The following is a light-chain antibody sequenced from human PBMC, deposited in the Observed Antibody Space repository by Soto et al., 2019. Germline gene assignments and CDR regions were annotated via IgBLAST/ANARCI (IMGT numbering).Light chain of an antibody. CDR1: SSDVGGHSY. V-gene: IGLV2-11*01. CDR2: DFT. J-gene: IGLJ2*01. CDR3: CSYAGSYVV. Sequence: QSALTQPRSVSGSPGQSVAISCTGTSSDVGGHSYVSWYQHHPGKAPKLIIYDFTKRPSGVPDRLSGSKSGNTASLTISGLQAEDEGDYYCCSYAGSYVVVGGGTKLTVL.